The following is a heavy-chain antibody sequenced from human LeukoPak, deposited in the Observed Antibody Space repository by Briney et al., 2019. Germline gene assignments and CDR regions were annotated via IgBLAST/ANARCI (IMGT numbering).Heavy chain of an antibody. CDR1: GYTFTSYG. J-gene: IGHJ6*03. V-gene: IGHV1-18*01. D-gene: IGHD6-13*01. Sequence: GASVKVSCKASGYTFTSYGISWVRQAPGQGLEWMGWISAYNGNTNYAQKLQGRVTMTTDTSASTAYMELRSLRSDDTAVYYCAREYSSSWYYYYYMDVWGKGTTVTVSS. CDR2: ISAYNGNT. CDR3: AREYSSSWYYYYYMDV.